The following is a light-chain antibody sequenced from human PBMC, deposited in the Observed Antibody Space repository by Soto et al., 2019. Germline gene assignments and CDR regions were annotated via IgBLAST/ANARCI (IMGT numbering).Light chain of an antibody. J-gene: IGKJ1*01. V-gene: IGKV3-15*01. CDR1: QSIGNY. CDR2: GAS. Sequence: EVVLTQSPATLSLSPGEGATLSCRASQSIGNYLAWYQQKPGQAPRLLIYGASTRATGIPARFSGSGSGTEFTLTISSLQSEDFAVYYCQQYGSSGTFGQGTKVDIK. CDR3: QQYGSSGT.